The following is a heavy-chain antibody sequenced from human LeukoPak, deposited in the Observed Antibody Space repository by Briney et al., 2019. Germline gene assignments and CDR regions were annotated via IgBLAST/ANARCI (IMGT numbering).Heavy chain of an antibody. V-gene: IGHV3-23*01. D-gene: IGHD6-19*01. CDR3: AKDQSGSGWYKH. Sequence: PGGSLRLSCAASGFTFSSYAMSWVRQAPGKGLEWVSAISGSGGSTYYADSVKGRFTISRDNSKSTLYLQMNSLRAEDTAVYYCAKDQSGSGWYKHWGQGTLVTVSS. J-gene: IGHJ1*01. CDR2: ISGSGGST. CDR1: GFTFSSYA.